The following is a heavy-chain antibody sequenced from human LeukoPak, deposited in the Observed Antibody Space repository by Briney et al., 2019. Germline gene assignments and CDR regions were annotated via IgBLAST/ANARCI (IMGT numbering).Heavy chain of an antibody. CDR2: INPSGGST. Sequence: ASVNVSCKASGYTFTSYYMHWVRQAPGQGLEWMGIINPSGGSTSYAQKFQGRVTMTRDTSTSTVYMELSSLRSEDTAVYYCARAPTPPGITMIVVVHFDYWGQGTLVTVSS. CDR1: GYTFTSYY. V-gene: IGHV1-46*01. J-gene: IGHJ4*02. D-gene: IGHD3-22*01. CDR3: ARAPTPPGITMIVVVHFDY.